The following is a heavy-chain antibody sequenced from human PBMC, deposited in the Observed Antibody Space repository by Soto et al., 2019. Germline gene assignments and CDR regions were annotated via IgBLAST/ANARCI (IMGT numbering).Heavy chain of an antibody. CDR1: GYTFASYG. CDR3: ARVDVFLEWLFGPDY. J-gene: IGHJ4*02. CDR2: ISAYNGNT. Sequence: GASVKVSCKASGYTFASYGISWVRQAPGQGLEWMGWISAYNGNTNYAQKLQGRVTMTTDTSTSTAYMELRSLRSDDTAVYYCARVDVFLEWLFGPDYWGQGTLVAVSS. V-gene: IGHV1-18*04. D-gene: IGHD3-3*01.